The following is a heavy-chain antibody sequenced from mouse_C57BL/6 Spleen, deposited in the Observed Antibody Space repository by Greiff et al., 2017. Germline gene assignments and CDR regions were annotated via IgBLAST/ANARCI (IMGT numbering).Heavy chain of an antibody. V-gene: IGHV1-81*01. Sequence: VQLQESGAELARPGASVKLSCKASGYTFTSYGISWVKQRTGQGLEWIGEIYPRSGNTYYNEKFKGKATLTADKSSSTAYMELRSLTSEDSAVYFCARENPSSAGYFDVWGTGTTVTVSS. CDR1: GYTFTSYG. CDR2: IYPRSGNT. CDR3: ARENPSSAGYFDV. J-gene: IGHJ1*03. D-gene: IGHD1-1*01.